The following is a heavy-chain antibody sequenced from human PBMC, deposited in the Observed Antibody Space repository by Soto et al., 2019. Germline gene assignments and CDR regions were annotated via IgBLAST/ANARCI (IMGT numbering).Heavy chain of an antibody. J-gene: IGHJ4*02. CDR2: IIPIFGTA. CDR3: ARVHYVYTAMGRGGYFDS. CDR1: GGTFSSYA. D-gene: IGHD5-18*01. V-gene: IGHV1-69*06. Sequence: QVQLVQSGAEVKKPGSSVKVSCKASGGTFSSYAISWVRQAPGQGLEWMGGIIPIFGTANYAQKFQGRVTITADKDTSTGYMELRRLRSEATAVYYCARVHYVYTAMGRGGYFDSWGQGTLVTVSS.